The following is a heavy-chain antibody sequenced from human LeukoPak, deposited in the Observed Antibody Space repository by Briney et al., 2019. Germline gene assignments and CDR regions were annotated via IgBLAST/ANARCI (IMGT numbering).Heavy chain of an antibody. CDR1: GFTFSAYD. D-gene: IGHD6-19*01. J-gene: IGHJ4*02. CDR2: ITNVGDT. CDR3: ARVLRDSGGWYHFDY. Sequence: GGSLRLSYAASGFTFSAYDIHSVRQASGKGLEWVSGITNVGDTHYPASVKGGFTISRENAKNSLYLQLNNLRAGDTAVYYCARVLRDSGGWYHFDYWGQGTLVTVSS. V-gene: IGHV3-13*01.